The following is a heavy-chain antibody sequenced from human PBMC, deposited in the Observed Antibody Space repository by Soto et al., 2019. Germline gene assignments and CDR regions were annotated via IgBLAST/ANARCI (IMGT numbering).Heavy chain of an antibody. D-gene: IGHD3-3*01. CDR1: GYTFKNYG. V-gene: IGHV1-18*01. CDR3: ARDAQPNGVAADGASDY. J-gene: IGHJ4*02. Sequence: QVQLVQSGPEVKNPGASVKVSCKASGYTFKNYGIKWVRQAPGQGLEWVGWITTYNGNRYSAEKFQGRVTMTTDTSTSTTYMELKSLTSDDTCVYYCARDAQPNGVAADGASDYWGQGTLVTVSS. CDR2: ITTYNGNR.